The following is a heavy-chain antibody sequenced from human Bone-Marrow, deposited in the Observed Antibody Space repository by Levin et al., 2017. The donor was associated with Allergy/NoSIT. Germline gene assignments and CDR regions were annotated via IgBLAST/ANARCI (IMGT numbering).Heavy chain of an antibody. D-gene: IGHD6-6*01. CDR1: GFSFSSYW. CDR3: ARDRVSSSVGFDY. Sequence: SGGSLRLSCAASGFSFSSYWMSWVRQAPGKGLEWVANIKQDGSEKYYVDSVKGRFTISRDNAKNSLYLQMNSLRAEDTAVYYCARDRVSSSVGFDYWGQGTLVTVSS. CDR2: IKQDGSEK. V-gene: IGHV3-7*01. J-gene: IGHJ4*02.